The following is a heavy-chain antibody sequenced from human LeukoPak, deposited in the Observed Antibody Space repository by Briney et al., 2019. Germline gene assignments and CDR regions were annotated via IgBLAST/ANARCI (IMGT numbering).Heavy chain of an antibody. CDR3: ARVCGRDGYNSYFDY. Sequence: SVKVSCKASGGTFSSYAISWVRQAPGQGLEWMGRIIPILGIANYALKFQGRVTITADKSTSTAYMELSSLRSEDTAVYYCARVCGRDGYNSYFDYWGQGTLVTVSS. J-gene: IGHJ4*02. CDR2: IIPILGIA. D-gene: IGHD5-24*01. CDR1: GGTFSSYA. V-gene: IGHV1-69*04.